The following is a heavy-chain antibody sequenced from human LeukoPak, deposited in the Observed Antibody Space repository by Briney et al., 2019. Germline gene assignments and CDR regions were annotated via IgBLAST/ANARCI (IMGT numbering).Heavy chain of an antibody. Sequence: SVKVSCKASGGTFSSYAIGWVRQAPGQGLEWMGGIIPIFGTANYAQKFQGRVTITADESTSTAYMELSSLRSEDTAVYYCARDLRGYCSSTSCSLKGYMDVWGKGTTVTVSS. J-gene: IGHJ6*03. CDR1: GGTFSSYA. D-gene: IGHD2-2*01. V-gene: IGHV1-69*13. CDR3: ARDLRGYCSSTSCSLKGYMDV. CDR2: IIPIFGTA.